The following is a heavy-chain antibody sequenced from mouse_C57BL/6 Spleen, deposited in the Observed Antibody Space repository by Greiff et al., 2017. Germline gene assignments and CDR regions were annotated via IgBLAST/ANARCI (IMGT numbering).Heavy chain of an antibody. J-gene: IGHJ4*01. Sequence: EVQLVESEGGLVQPGSSMKLSCTASGFTFSDYYMAWVRQVPEKGLEWVANINYDGSSTYYLDSLKSRFIISRDNAKNILYLQMSSLKSEDTATYYCARGSYGAMDYWGQGTSVTVSS. V-gene: IGHV5-16*01. CDR2: INYDGSST. CDR3: ARGSYGAMDY. D-gene: IGHD2-12*01. CDR1: GFTFSDYY.